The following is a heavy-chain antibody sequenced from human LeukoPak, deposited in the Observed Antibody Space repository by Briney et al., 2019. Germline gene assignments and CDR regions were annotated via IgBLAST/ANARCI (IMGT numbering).Heavy chain of an antibody. CDR3: ARDRDYYGSGAKGEMDV. Sequence: GGSLRLSCAASGFTFSSYGMHWVRQAPGKGLEWVAFIRYDGSNKYYADSVKGRFTISRDNAKNSLYLQMNSLRAEDTAVYYCARDRDYYGSGAKGEMDVWGQGTTVTVSS. D-gene: IGHD3-10*01. J-gene: IGHJ6*02. CDR1: GFTFSSYG. V-gene: IGHV3-30*02. CDR2: IRYDGSNK.